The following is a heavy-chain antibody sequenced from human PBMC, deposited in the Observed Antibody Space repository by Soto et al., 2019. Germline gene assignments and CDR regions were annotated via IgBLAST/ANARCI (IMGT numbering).Heavy chain of an antibody. J-gene: IGHJ6*03. D-gene: IGHD2-2*01. Sequence: QVQLQQWGAGLLKPSETLSLTCAVYGGSFSGYYWSWIRQPPGKGLEWIGEINHSGSTNYNPSHRNRVTISVETSKHQYSLKLSSVPAADTAVYYCARGADGGFSTFMDVWGKGTTVTVSS. CDR2: INHSGST. CDR3: ARGADGGFSTFMDV. V-gene: IGHV4-34*01. CDR1: GGSFSGYY.